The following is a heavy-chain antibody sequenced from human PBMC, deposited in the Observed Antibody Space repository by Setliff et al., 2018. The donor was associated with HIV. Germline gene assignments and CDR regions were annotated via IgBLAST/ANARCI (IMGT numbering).Heavy chain of an antibody. CDR3: AKDYWGTSDSSAFDY. D-gene: IGHD7-27*01. V-gene: IGHV3-30*02. Sequence: PGGSLRLSCAASGFTFSTYGMHWVRQAPGKGLEWVAFIRYDGSNKYYADSVKGRFTVSRDNSKNTLYLQMNSLRAVDTAVCYCAKDYWGTSDSSAFDYWGPGTLVTVSS. CDR2: IRYDGSNK. J-gene: IGHJ4*02. CDR1: GFTFSTYG.